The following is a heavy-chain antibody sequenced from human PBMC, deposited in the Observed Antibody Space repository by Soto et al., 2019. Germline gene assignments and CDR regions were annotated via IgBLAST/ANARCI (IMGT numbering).Heavy chain of an antibody. Sequence: TLSLTCIVSGDPLHMGCYCWAWSPQRRGEGMEWIRDTYYARKTSYNPPRKISITMSMDRSKTQFSLKMNSVTAADTDVYYCGRDLTNNANCIDPWGQGTLVTVSS. V-gene: IGHV4-31*03. CDR1: GDPLHMGCYC. CDR3: GRDLTNNANCIDP. CDR2: TYYARKT. D-gene: IGHD2-2*01. J-gene: IGHJ5*02.